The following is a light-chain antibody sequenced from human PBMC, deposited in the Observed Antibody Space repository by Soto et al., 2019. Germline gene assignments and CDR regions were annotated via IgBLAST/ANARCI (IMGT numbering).Light chain of an antibody. CDR1: SSDVGGYNY. V-gene: IGLV2-11*01. CDR3: CSYAGSYTWV. Sequence: QSVLTTPRSVSGSPGQSVTISCTGTSSDVGGYNYVSWYQQHPGKAPKLMIYGVSKRPSGVPVRFFGSKSCNTASLTISGLQAEDEADYYCCSYAGSYTWVFCGGTKPTVL. CDR2: GVS. J-gene: IGLJ3*02.